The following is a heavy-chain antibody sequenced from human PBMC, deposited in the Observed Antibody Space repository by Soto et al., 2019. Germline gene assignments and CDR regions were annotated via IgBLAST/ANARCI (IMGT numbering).Heavy chain of an antibody. CDR3: ARGSTARTSYYYYGMDV. CDR1: GGTFSSYA. Sequence: GASVKVSCKASGGTFSSYAISWVRQAPGQGLEWMGGIIPIFGTANYAQKFQGRVTITADESTSTAYMELSSLRSEDTAVYYCARGSTARTSYYYYGMDVWGQGNTVTVSS. CDR2: IIPIFGTA. V-gene: IGHV1-69*13. D-gene: IGHD4-4*01. J-gene: IGHJ6*02.